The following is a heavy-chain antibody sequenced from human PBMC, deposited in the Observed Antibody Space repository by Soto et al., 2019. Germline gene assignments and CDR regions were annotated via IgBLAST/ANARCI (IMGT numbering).Heavy chain of an antibody. V-gene: IGHV3-74*01. CDR1: GSSFSSYW. J-gene: IGHJ4*02. D-gene: IGHD1-26*01. CDR3: ACQGTSGSYSY. Sequence: EVQLVESGGGLVQPGGSLRLSCAASGSSFSSYWMHWVRQGPGKGLVWVSRIINDGSDTTYADSVKGRFTISRDNVKNTVALQMNSRRAGDTGVYYCACQGTSGSYSYWGQGTLVTVSS. CDR2: IINDGSDT.